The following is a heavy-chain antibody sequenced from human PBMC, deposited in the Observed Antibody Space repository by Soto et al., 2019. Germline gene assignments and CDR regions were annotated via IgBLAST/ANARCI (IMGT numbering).Heavy chain of an antibody. D-gene: IGHD2-2*01. CDR3: ARDGEYQSYYGMDV. CDR2: IWYDGSNK. J-gene: IGHJ6*02. Sequence: QVQLVESGGGVVQPGRSLRLSCAASGFTFSSYGMHWVRQAPGKGLEWVAVIWYDGSNKYYADSVKGRFTISRDNSKNTLYLQMNSLRAEDTAVYYCARDGEYQSYYGMDVWGQGTTVTVSS. V-gene: IGHV3-33*01. CDR1: GFTFSSYG.